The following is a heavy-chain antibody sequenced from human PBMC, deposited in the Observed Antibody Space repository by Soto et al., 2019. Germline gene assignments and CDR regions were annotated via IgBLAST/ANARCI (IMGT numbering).Heavy chain of an antibody. J-gene: IGHJ4*02. Sequence: PSGTLYLTCAAYSGTVCVYDWGLIRQPPGKGLEWIGEINHSGSTNYNPSLKSRVTISVDTSKNHFSLKLSSVTAADTAVYYCARGRKNTAMVTGLGYWGQGTLVTVSS. CDR3: ARGRKNTAMVTGLGY. D-gene: IGHD5-18*01. V-gene: IGHV4-34*01. CDR2: INHSGST. CDR1: SGTVCVYD.